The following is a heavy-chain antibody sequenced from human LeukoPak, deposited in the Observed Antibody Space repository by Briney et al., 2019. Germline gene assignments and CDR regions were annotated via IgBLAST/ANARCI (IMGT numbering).Heavy chain of an antibody. J-gene: IGHJ4*02. CDR3: ARGLMPTNPNDY. Sequence: SETLSLTCTVSGGSISSYYWSWIRQPPGKGLEWIGYIYYSGTTNYNPSLKSRVTISVDTSKNQFSLKLSSVTAADTAVYYCARGLMPTNPNDYWGQGTLVTVSS. D-gene: IGHD5-24*01. CDR1: GGSISSYY. V-gene: IGHV4-59*01. CDR2: IYYSGTT.